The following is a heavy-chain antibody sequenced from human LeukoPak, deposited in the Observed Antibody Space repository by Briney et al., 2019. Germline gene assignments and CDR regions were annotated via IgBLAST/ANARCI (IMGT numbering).Heavy chain of an antibody. Sequence: SETLSLTCTVSGGSISSYYWSWIRQPPGKGLEWIGYIYYSGSTNYNPSLKSRVTISVDTSKNQFSLKLSSVTAADTAVYYCASSPSGAAAGPFDYWGQGTLVTVSS. V-gene: IGHV4-59*01. J-gene: IGHJ4*02. CDR3: ASSPSGAAAGPFDY. CDR1: GGSISSYY. CDR2: IYYSGST. D-gene: IGHD6-13*01.